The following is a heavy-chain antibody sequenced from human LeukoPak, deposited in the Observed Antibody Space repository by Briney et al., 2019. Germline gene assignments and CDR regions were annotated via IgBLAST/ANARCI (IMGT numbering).Heavy chain of an antibody. V-gene: IGHV4-30-2*01. CDR3: ANIVVVPAAMRDY. CDR2: LHHTGST. Sequence: SQTLSLTCTVSGGSISSGDYYWSWIRLPPGKGLEWIGYLHHTGSTYYNPSLKSRVTISVDRSKNQFSLKLSSVTAADTAVYYCANIVVVPAAMRDYWGQGTLVTVSS. CDR1: GGSISSGDYY. D-gene: IGHD2-2*01. J-gene: IGHJ4*02.